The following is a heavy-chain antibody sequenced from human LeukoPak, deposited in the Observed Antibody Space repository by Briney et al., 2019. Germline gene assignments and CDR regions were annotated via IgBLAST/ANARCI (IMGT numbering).Heavy chain of an antibody. CDR1: GFTFSSYS. CDR2: ISSSSSYI. Sequence: GGSLRLSCAASGFTFSSYSMNWVRQAPGRGLEWVSSISSSSSYIYYADSVKGRFTISRDNAKNSLYLQMNSLRAEDTAVYYCARDGYYDSSGYLRRSLDYWGQGTLVTVSS. D-gene: IGHD3-22*01. J-gene: IGHJ4*02. V-gene: IGHV3-21*01. CDR3: ARDGYYDSSGYLRRSLDY.